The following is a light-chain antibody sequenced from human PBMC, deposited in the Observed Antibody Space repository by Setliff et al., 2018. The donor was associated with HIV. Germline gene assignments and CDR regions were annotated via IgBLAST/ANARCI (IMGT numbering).Light chain of an antibody. CDR2: GAS. V-gene: IGKV3-20*01. CDR1: QSVSSSY. J-gene: IGKJ1*01. Sequence: EIVLTQSPGTLSLSPGERATLSCRASQSVSSSYLAWYQQKPGQAPRLLIYGASSRATGIPDRFSGSGSGTDFILTISRLEPEDFAVYYCQQYASSPRTFGQGTKVE. CDR3: QQYASSPRT.